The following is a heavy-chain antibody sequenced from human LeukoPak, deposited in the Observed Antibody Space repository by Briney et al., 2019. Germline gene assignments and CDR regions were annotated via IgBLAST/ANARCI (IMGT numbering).Heavy chain of an antibody. Sequence: GGSLRLSCAASGFTFSNYAMSWVRQAPGKGLEWVSGISGSGGSTYYVDSVKGRFTISRDYSKNTLYLQMNSLRAEDTAVYYCARWSGDYKFDYWGQGTLVTVSS. CDR1: GFTFSNYA. CDR3: ARWSGDYKFDY. CDR2: ISGSGGST. D-gene: IGHD3-3*01. V-gene: IGHV3-23*01. J-gene: IGHJ4*02.